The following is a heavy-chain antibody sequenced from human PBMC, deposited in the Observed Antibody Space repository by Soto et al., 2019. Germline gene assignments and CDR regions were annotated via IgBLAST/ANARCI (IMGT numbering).Heavy chain of an antibody. Sequence: QVQLVESGGGVVQPGRSLRLSCAASGFTFSSYAMHWVRQAPGKGLEWVAVISYDGSNKYYADSVKGRFTISRDNSKNTLYLQMNSLRAEDTAVYYCARDSAAYSRSWYGVVDYWGQGTLVTVSS. J-gene: IGHJ4*02. CDR3: ARDSAAYSRSWYGVVDY. CDR2: ISYDGSNK. CDR1: GFTFSSYA. D-gene: IGHD6-13*01. V-gene: IGHV3-30-3*01.